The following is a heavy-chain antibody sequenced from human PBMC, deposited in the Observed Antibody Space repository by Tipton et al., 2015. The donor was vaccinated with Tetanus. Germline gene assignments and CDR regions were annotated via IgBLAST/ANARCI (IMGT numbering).Heavy chain of an antibody. D-gene: IGHD2-15*01. CDR1: GGPFNGFY. CDR2: INHSGLA. J-gene: IGHJ6*02. CDR3: ARLRVNAGRRYGSGSYRGGNYAMGV. V-gene: IGHV4-34*01. Sequence: TLSLTCAVSGGPFNGFYWSWVRQSPGKGLEWIGEINHSGLADYNPSLKSRLTISVDTSKNQFSLTLTSLTSADSAIYFCARLRVNAGRRYGSGSYRGGNYAMGVWGQGTSVAVSS.